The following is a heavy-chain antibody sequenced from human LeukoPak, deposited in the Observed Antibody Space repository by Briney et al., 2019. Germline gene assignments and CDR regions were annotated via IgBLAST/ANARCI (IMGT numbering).Heavy chain of an antibody. CDR3: ARDRLDSSSSGCDY. J-gene: IGHJ4*02. CDR2: ISGSGDRT. D-gene: IGHD6-6*01. V-gene: IGHV3-23*01. CDR1: GFTFSTYA. Sequence: GGSLRLSCAASGFTFSTYAMTWVRQAPGKGLEWVSAISGSGDRTYYADSVKGRFTISRDNSKNTLYLQMNSLRAEDTAVYYCARDRLDSSSSGCDYWGQGTLVTVSS.